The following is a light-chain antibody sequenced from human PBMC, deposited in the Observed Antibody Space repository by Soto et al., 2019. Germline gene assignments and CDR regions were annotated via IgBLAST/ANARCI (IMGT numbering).Light chain of an antibody. CDR3: QQRSNWPPWT. V-gene: IGKV3-11*01. CDR1: QSVSSY. CDR2: DAS. J-gene: IGKJ1*01. Sequence: EIVLTQSPATLSLSPGARATLSCRASQSVSSYLAWYQQKPGQAPRLLIYDASNRATGITAKFSGSGSGTDSTLTISSLEPEDFAVYYCQQRSNWPPWTFRQGTKVDIK.